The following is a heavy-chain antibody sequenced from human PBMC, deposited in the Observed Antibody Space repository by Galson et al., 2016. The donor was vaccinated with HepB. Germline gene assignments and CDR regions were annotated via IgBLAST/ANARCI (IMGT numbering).Heavy chain of an antibody. Sequence: SLRLSCAASGFTFSSYAMSWVRQAPGKGLEWVSGISGSGGSTYYADSVKGRFTLSRDNSKNTLYLQMNSLRAEDTAVYFCATSYTVTAFPWWFDPWGQGTLVTVSS. V-gene: IGHV3-23*01. CDR1: GFTFSSYA. CDR2: ISGSGGST. CDR3: ATSYTVTAFPWWFDP. J-gene: IGHJ5*02. D-gene: IGHD2-21*02.